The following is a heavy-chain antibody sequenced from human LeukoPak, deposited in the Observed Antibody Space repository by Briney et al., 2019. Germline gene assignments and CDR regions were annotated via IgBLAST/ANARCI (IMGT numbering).Heavy chain of an antibody. Sequence: SETLSLTCTVSGGSISSYYWGWIRQPPGKGLEWIGSIYYSGSTYYNPSLKSRVTISVDTSKNQFSLKLSSVTAADTAVYYCARTSWWDTPNNWFDPWGQGTLVTVSS. CDR1: GGSISSYY. J-gene: IGHJ5*02. V-gene: IGHV4-39*01. CDR3: ARTSWWDTPNNWFDP. CDR2: IYYSGST. D-gene: IGHD2-15*01.